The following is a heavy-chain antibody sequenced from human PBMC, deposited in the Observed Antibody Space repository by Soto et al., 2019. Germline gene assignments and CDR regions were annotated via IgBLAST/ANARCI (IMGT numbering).Heavy chain of an antibody. CDR2: VSHDGTLY. CDR1: GFIYSSCA. J-gene: IGHJ4*02. Sequence: QVQLVESGGGVVQPGRSLRLSCSASGFIYSSCAMHWVRQVPGKGLEWLAVVSHDGTLYPYADSVKGRFIISRDNSRKMLYLQMNSLRPDDTAVYYCVEDRSDTWSFDYWGQGTLVTVSS. CDR3: VEDRSDTWSFDY. D-gene: IGHD2-8*02. V-gene: IGHV3-30*18.